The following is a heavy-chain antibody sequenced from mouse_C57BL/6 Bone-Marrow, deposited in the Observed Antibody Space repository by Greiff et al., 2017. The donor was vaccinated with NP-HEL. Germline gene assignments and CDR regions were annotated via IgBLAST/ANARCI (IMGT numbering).Heavy chain of an antibody. J-gene: IGHJ3*01. CDR1: GYTFTSYW. Sequence: QVQLQQPGAELVKPGASVKLSCKASGYTFTSYWMHWVKQRPGQGLEWIGMIHPNSGSTNYNEKFKSKATLTVDKSSSTAYMQLSSLTSEDSAVYCCARACYGSRRPFAYWGQGTLVTVSA. D-gene: IGHD1-1*01. CDR2: IHPNSGST. V-gene: IGHV1-64*01. CDR3: ARACYGSRRPFAY.